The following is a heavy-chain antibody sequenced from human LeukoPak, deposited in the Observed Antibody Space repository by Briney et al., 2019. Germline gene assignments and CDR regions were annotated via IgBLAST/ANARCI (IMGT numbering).Heavy chain of an antibody. CDR1: GFTFSTYT. Sequence: GGSLRLSCAASGFTFSTYTYSMNWVRQAPGKGLEWVSAIGGSGGDSYHADSVKGRFTISRDNSKNTLYLQMNGLRAEDTGVYYCARVPGSYYVDFDYWGQGILVTVSS. CDR3: ARVPGSYYVDFDY. CDR2: IGGSGGDS. V-gene: IGHV3-23*01. J-gene: IGHJ4*02. D-gene: IGHD3-10*01.